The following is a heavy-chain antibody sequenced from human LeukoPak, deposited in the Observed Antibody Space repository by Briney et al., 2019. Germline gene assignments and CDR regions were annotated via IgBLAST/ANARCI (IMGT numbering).Heavy chain of an antibody. J-gene: IGHJ6*03. CDR2: ISSSSSYI. V-gene: IGHV3-21*01. Sequence: GGSLRLSCAASGFTFSSYSMNWVREALGKGLEWVSFISSSSSYIYYADSMKGRFTISRDNAKNSLYLQMNSLRAEDTAVYYCARDQWLQSDYYMDVWGKGTTVSVSS. D-gene: IGHD5-18*01. CDR1: GFTFSSYS. CDR3: ARDQWLQSDYYMDV.